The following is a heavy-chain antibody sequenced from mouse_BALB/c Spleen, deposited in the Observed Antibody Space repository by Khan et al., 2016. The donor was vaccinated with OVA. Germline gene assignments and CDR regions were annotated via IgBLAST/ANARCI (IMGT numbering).Heavy chain of an antibody. CDR3: VRQPYYHYYIMDY. CDR1: GFSLTNYG. Sequence: VELVESGPGLVAPSQSLSITCTISGFSLTNYGVHWVRQPPGKGLEWLGVIWSGGSTDYNAPFISRLSISKDNSKSQIFLKMNSLQTDDTAMYYCVRQPYYHYYIMDYWGQGTSVTVSS. CDR2: IWSGGST. J-gene: IGHJ4*01. V-gene: IGHV2-6-1*01. D-gene: IGHD2-10*01.